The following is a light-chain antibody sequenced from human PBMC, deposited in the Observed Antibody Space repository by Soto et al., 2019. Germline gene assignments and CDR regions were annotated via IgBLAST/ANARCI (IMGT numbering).Light chain of an antibody. J-gene: IGKJ1*01. CDR2: GAS. V-gene: IGKV3-20*01. Sequence: EIVLTQSPGTLSLSPGERATLSCRASQSVSNNYLAWYQQKPGQAPRLLIYGASSRATGIPDRFSGSGSGTDFTLTISRLEPEDLGVYYCQQYGYSPPWTFGQGTKV. CDR1: QSVSNNY. CDR3: QQYGYSPPWT.